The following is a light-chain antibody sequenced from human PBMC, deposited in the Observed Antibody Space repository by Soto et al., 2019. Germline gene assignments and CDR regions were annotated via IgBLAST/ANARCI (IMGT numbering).Light chain of an antibody. CDR3: AAWDDSLNGYV. Sequence: QSVLTQPHSASGTPGQSVTISCSGSSSNIGSNTVNWYQQLPGTAPKLLIYSNNQRPSGVPDRFSGSKSGTSASLAISGLQSEDEADYYCAAWDDSLNGYVFGTGTRSPS. CDR1: SSNIGSNT. V-gene: IGLV1-44*01. CDR2: SNN. J-gene: IGLJ1*01.